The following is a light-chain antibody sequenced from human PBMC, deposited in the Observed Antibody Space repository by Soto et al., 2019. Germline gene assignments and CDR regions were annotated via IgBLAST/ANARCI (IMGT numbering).Light chain of an antibody. CDR1: SSNIGAGYD. Sequence: QSVLTQPPSVSGAPGQRVTISCTGSSSNIGAGYDVHWYQQLPGTAPKLLIYVNTNRPSGVPDRFSGSKSGTPASLAITGLQAEDEADYYCQSYDSSLSGYVFGTGTKVTVL. V-gene: IGLV1-40*01. CDR2: VNT. J-gene: IGLJ1*01. CDR3: QSYDSSLSGYV.